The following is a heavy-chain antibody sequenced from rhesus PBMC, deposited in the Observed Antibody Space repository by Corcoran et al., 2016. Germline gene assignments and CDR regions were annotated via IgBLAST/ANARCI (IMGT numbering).Heavy chain of an antibody. V-gene: IGHV4-81*01. J-gene: IGHJ5-1*01. D-gene: IGHD1-26*01. CDR2: IYFNSAGT. CDR3: ARDSDDADWNNRFDV. Sequence: QLQESGPGLLKPSETLSLTCTVSGGSISGYFWSWIRQFPGTGLEGSGNIYFNSAGTNYSPSLNGRVTISRDTSKSQFSLALTSLTAADTAIYYCARDSDDADWNNRFDVWGPGHLVTVSS. CDR1: GGSISGYF.